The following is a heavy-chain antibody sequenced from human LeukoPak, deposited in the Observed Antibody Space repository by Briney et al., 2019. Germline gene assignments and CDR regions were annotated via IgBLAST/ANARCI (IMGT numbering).Heavy chain of an antibody. J-gene: IGHJ6*03. V-gene: IGHV3-23*01. D-gene: IGHD6-19*01. CDR1: GFTFSSYA. CDR2: ISGSGGST. CDR3: AKVAGSQTWGGRYYYYMDV. Sequence: GGSLRLSCAASGFTFSSYAMSWVRQAPGKGLEWVSDISGSGGSTYYADSVKGRFTISRDNSKNTLYLQMNSLRAEDTAVYYCAKVAGSQTWGGRYYYYMDVWGKGTTVTISS.